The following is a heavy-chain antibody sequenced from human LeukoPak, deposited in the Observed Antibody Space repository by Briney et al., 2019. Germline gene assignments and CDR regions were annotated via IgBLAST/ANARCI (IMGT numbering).Heavy chain of an antibody. D-gene: IGHD6-6*01. J-gene: IGHJ3*02. V-gene: IGHV1-69*04. CDR1: GGTFSSYA. CDR3: ARAISSIAARDAFDI. CDR2: IIPILGIA. Sequence: SVKDSCKASGGTFSSYAISWVRQAPGQGLEWMGRIIPILGIANYAQKFQGRVTITADKSTSTAYMELSSLRSEDTAVYYCARAISSIAARDAFDIWGQGTMVTVSS.